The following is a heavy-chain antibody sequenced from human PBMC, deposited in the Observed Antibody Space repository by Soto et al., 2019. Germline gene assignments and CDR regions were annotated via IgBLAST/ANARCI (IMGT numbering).Heavy chain of an antibody. CDR1: GGSFSGYY. Sequence: QVQLQQWGAGLLKPSETLSLTCAVYGGSFSGYYWSWIRQPPGKGLEWIGEINHSGSTNYNPSLNSRVTISVDTSKSQFSLQLSSVTAADTAVYYCARGRFRYSGSYKTRFDPWAQGTLVTVSS. CDR2: INHSGST. CDR3: ARGRFRYSGSYKTRFDP. J-gene: IGHJ5*02. D-gene: IGHD1-26*01. V-gene: IGHV4-34*01.